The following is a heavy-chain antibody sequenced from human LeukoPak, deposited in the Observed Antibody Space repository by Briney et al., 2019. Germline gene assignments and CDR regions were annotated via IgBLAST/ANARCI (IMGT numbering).Heavy chain of an antibody. CDR3: ATSPSGWYNVDY. V-gene: IGHV4-34*01. CDR2: INHSGST. Sequence: PSETLSLTCAVYGGSFSGYYWSWIRQPPGKGLEWIGEINHSGSTNYNPSLKSRVTISVDTSKNQFSLKLSSVTAADTAVYYCATSPSGWYNVDYWGQGTLVTVSS. J-gene: IGHJ4*02. CDR1: GGSFSGYY. D-gene: IGHD6-19*01.